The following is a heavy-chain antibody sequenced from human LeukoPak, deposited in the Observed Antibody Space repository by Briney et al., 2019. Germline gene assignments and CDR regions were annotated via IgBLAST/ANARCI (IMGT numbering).Heavy chain of an antibody. CDR1: GFTFSSYS. CDR3: ARVVGYCSSTSCWFDP. CDR2: ISSSSSTI. J-gene: IGHJ5*02. V-gene: IGHV3-48*01. D-gene: IGHD2-2*01. Sequence: GGSLRLSCAASGFTFSSYSMNWVRQAPGKGLEWVSYISSSSSTIYYADSVKGRFTISRDNAKNSLYLQMNSLRAEDTAVYYCARVVGYCSSTSCWFDPWGQGTLVTVSS.